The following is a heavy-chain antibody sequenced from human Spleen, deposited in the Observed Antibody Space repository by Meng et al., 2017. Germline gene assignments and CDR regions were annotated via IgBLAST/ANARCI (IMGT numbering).Heavy chain of an antibody. V-gene: IGHV1-3*01. Sequence: QVHLVQSGAEVKRPGASVKVSCKASGHTFTSYGFHWVRQAPGQRLEWMGWINAGNGNTKYSQHFQGRVTITRDTFASTAYMELSSLRSEDTAVYYCARSWMVQGNWFDRWGQGTLVTVSS. CDR2: INAGNGNT. D-gene: IGHD6-19*01. J-gene: IGHJ5*02. CDR1: GHTFTSYG. CDR3: ARSWMVQGNWFDR.